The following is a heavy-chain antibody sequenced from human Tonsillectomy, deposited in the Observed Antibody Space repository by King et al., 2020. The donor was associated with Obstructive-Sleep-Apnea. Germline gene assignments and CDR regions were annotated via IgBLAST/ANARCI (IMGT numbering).Heavy chain of an antibody. D-gene: IGHD2-2*01. Sequence: VQLVESGGGVVQPGRSLRLSCAASGFTFSSYTMHWVRQAPGKGLEWVTVILYDGSKTYYADSVKGRFTISRDNSKNTLYLQMNSLRVEDTAVYYCAAISRDYWGQGTLVTVSS. CDR2: ILYDGSKT. CDR1: GFTFSSYT. CDR3: AAISRDY. V-gene: IGHV3-30*04. J-gene: IGHJ4*02.